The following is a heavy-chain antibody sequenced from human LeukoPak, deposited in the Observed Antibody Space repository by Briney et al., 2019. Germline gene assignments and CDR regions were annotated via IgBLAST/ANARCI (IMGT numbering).Heavy chain of an antibody. CDR2: IYPRDGST. Sequence: ASVKVSCKASGYTFTNNYLHWVRQAPGQGLEWLGMIYPRDGSTSYEQNFQGRVTVSREPSTTTVHMELRGLRSEDTAVYYCAREQEGFDYWGQGTVVTVSS. J-gene: IGHJ4*02. V-gene: IGHV1-46*01. CDR1: GYTFTNNY. CDR3: AREQEGFDY.